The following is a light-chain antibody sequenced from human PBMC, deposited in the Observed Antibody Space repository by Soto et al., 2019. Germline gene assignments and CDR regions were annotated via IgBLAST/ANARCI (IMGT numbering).Light chain of an antibody. V-gene: IGLV2-8*01. Sequence: QYMLTQPPSASGSPGQSVTISCTGTSSDVGGYNYVSWYQQHPGKAPKLMIYEVSKRPSGVPDRFSGSKSGNTASLTVSGLQAEDEADYYCSSYAGSNNQVFGTGTKVTVL. CDR3: SSYAGSNNQV. J-gene: IGLJ1*01. CDR2: EVS. CDR1: SSDVGGYNY.